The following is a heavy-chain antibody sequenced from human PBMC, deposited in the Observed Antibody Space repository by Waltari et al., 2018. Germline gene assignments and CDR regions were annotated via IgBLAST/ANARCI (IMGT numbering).Heavy chain of an antibody. CDR2: IYHSGRT. J-gene: IGHJ5*02. CDR3: ARTQPFSLRFLEWFFNWFDP. Sequence: QVQLQESGPGLVKPSETLSLTCAVSGYSISSGYYWGWIRQPPGKGLEWIGSIYHSGRTYYNPSLKSRVTISVDTSKNQFSLKLSSVTAADTAVYYCARTQPFSLRFLEWFFNWFDPWGQGTLVTVSS. V-gene: IGHV4-38-2*01. D-gene: IGHD3-3*01. CDR1: GYSISSGYY.